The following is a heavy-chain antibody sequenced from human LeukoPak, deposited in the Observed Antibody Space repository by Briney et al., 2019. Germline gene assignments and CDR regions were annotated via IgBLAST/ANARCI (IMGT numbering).Heavy chain of an antibody. V-gene: IGHV4-61*02. D-gene: IGHD3-3*01. J-gene: IGHJ4*02. CDR3: ARVSRGVGIYYFDY. Sequence: PSETLSLTCTVSGGSISSGSYYWSWIRQPAGKGLEWIGRIYTSGSTNYNPSLKSRVTISVDTSKNQFSLKLSSVTAADTAVYYCARVSRGVGIYYFDYWGQGTLVTVSS. CDR1: GGSISSGSYY. CDR2: IYTSGST.